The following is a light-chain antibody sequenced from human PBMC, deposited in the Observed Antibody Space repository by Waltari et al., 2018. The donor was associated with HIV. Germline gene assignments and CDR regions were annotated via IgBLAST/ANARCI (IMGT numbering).Light chain of an antibody. CDR1: NSAVGAYNY. Sequence: QSALTQPRSVSESPGQSVTIPCTGTNSAVGAYNYVSCYQQHTGKAPKPIIYDFNKRPSGVPDRFSGSQSGNMASLAISGLQAEDEADYYCCSYADGYTWIFGGGTKLTVL. V-gene: IGLV2-11*01. J-gene: IGLJ2*01. CDR3: CSYADGYTWI. CDR2: DFN.